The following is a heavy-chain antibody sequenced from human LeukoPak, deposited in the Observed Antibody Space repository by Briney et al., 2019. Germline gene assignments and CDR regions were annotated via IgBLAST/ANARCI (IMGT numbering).Heavy chain of an antibody. CDR3: ARILSSGWPDAFDI. CDR2: VHYSGST. V-gene: IGHV4-39*07. D-gene: IGHD6-19*01. Sequence: PSETLSLTCTVSGGSVSAGLSYWGWIRQPPGKGLEWIGNVHYSGSTYYKPSLESRVTISVATSNNQVSLKLSSVTAADTAVYYCARILSSGWPDAFDIWGQGTMVTVSS. CDR1: GGSVSAGLSY. J-gene: IGHJ3*02.